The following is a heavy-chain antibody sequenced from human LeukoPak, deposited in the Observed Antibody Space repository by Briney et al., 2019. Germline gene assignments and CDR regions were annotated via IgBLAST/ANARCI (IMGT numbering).Heavy chain of an antibody. CDR2: IFYSGST. D-gene: IGHD4-17*01. CDR1: GGSISSSRYF. CDR3: ARQMNTVTADY. J-gene: IGHJ4*02. Sequence: PSETLSLTCTVSGGSISSSRYFWGWIRKPPGKGLEWIGSIFYSGSTYYNPSLNIRVTISIYTSKNQFSLRLSSVTAADTAVYYCARQMNTVTADYWGQGTLVTVSS. V-gene: IGHV4-39*01.